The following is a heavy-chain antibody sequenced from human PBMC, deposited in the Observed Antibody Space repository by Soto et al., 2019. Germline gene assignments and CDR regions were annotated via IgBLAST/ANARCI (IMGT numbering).Heavy chain of an antibody. V-gene: IGHV1-69*13. CDR1: GGTFSSYA. CDR3: ARRGGVVVPAATYYYYGMDV. D-gene: IGHD2-2*01. Sequence: SVKVSCKASGGTFSSYAISWVRQAPGQGLEWMGGIIPIFGTANYAQKFQGRVTITADESTSTAYMELSSLRSEDTAVYYCARRGGVVVPAATYYYYGMDVWGQGTTVTVSS. CDR2: IIPIFGTA. J-gene: IGHJ6*02.